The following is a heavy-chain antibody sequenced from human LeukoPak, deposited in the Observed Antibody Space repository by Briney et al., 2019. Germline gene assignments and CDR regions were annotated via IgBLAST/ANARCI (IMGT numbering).Heavy chain of an antibody. V-gene: IGHV4-34*01. Sequence: SETLSLTCAVYGGSFSDYYWSSSRQPPGKGLEWIGEIHPYGHTNPNPSLRSRVSISIDTPNNQFSLKLTSVTAADTALYYCSRGKDQSKTGDSWGQGTLVTVSS. J-gene: IGHJ4*02. CDR3: SRGKDQSKTGDS. CDR1: GGSFSDYY. CDR2: IHPYGHT. D-gene: IGHD2-2*01.